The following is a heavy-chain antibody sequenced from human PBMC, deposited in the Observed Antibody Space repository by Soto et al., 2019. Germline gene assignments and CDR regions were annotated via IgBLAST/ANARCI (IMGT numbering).Heavy chain of an antibody. CDR2: IYSGGYT. V-gene: IGHV3-53*01. CDR3: ATQRGGGGY. CDR1: GFTVSNNY. Sequence: EVQLVESGGGLIQPGGSLRLSCAVSGFTVSNNYMSWVRQAPGKGLEGVSVIYSGGYTAYGDSVKGRFTISRDNSKNPLYLQMKTRRPNDPAVFSCATQRGGGGYWGQGTLVTVSS. J-gene: IGHJ4*02. D-gene: IGHD6-25*01.